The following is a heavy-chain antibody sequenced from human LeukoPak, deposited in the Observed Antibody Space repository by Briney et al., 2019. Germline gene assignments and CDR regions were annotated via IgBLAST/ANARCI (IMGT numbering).Heavy chain of an antibody. CDR3: ARQIAVAGKAGFDY. CDR2: IDYSGGT. D-gene: IGHD6-19*01. Sequence: LETLSLTCTVSGGSISSSSYYWGWIRQPPGKGLEWIGSIDYSGGTYFSPSLRSRVTLSVDTFKNQFSLNLISVTAADTAVYYCARQIAVAGKAGFDYWGQGTLVTVSS. V-gene: IGHV4-39*07. J-gene: IGHJ4*02. CDR1: GGSISSSSYY.